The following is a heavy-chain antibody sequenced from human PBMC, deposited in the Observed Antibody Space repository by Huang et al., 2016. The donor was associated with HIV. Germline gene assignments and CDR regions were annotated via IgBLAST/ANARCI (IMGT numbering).Heavy chain of an antibody. CDR1: GGSITSSRYY. J-gene: IGHJ3*02. CDR3: ARHFSYYDSSGYTPWDAFDI. V-gene: IGHV4-39*01. CDR2: IYYMGST. D-gene: IGHD3-22*01. Sequence: QLQLQGSGPGLVKPSETLSLTCTVSGGSITSSRYYWCWIRQPPGKGLVGVGSIYYMGSTDYNPSLKSRVTVSGDTSKNQCSLKLSSVTAADTAVYYCARHFSYYDSSGYTPWDAFDIWGQGTMVTVSS.